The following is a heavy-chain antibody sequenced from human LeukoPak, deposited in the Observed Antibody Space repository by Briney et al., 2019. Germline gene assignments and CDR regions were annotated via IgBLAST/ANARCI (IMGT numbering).Heavy chain of an antibody. CDR3: AREARITIFGVVITNPIDY. CDR1: GGSISSCY. CDR2: INHSGST. J-gene: IGHJ4*02. Sequence: PSETLSLTCTVSGGSISSCYWSWIRQPPGKGLEWIGEINHSGSTNYNPSLKSRVTISVDTSKNQFSLKLSSVTAADTAVYYCAREARITIFGVVITNPIDYWGQGTLVTVSS. V-gene: IGHV4-34*01. D-gene: IGHD3-3*01.